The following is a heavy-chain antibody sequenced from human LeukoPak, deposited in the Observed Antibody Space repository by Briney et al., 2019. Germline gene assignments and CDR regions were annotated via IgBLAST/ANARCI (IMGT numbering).Heavy chain of an antibody. CDR2: INPSGGST. J-gene: IGHJ5*02. CDR1: GYTFTSYY. D-gene: IGHD3-3*01. V-gene: IGHV1-46*01. CDR3: ARGITIFGAGNNWFDP. Sequence: SVKVSCKASGYTFTSYYMHWVRQAPGQGLEWMGIINPSGGSTSYAQKFQGRVTMTRDTSTSTVYMELSSLRSEDTAVYYCARGITIFGAGNNWFDPWGQGTLVTVSS.